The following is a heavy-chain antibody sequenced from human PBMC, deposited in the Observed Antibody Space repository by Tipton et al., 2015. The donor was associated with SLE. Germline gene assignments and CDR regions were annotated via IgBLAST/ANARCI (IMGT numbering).Heavy chain of an antibody. CDR2: IYSGGST. CDR1: GFTFSSYA. D-gene: IGHD3-16*01. Sequence: SLRLSCAASGFTFSSYAMSWVRQAPGKGLEWVSVIYSGGSTYYADSVKGRFTISRDNSKNTLYLQINSLRAEDTAVYYCARGLAFDIWGQGTMVTVSS. J-gene: IGHJ3*02. V-gene: IGHV3-53*01. CDR3: ARGLAFDI.